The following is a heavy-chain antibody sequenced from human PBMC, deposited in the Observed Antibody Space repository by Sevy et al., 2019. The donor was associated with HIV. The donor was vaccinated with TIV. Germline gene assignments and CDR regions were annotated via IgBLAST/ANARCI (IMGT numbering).Heavy chain of an antibody. CDR2: IKEDRSAK. CDR1: GFTFSTYW. J-gene: IGHJ1*01. V-gene: IGHV3-7*01. CDR3: ARDSPGYGGYAH. Sequence: GWSLRLSCAASGFTFSTYWMTWVRQAPGQGLQWVANIKEDRSAKYYVDSVKGRFTISRDNAKNSLYLQVNNLRAEVTAVYYCARDSPGYGGYAHWGQGTMVTVS. D-gene: IGHD5-12*01.